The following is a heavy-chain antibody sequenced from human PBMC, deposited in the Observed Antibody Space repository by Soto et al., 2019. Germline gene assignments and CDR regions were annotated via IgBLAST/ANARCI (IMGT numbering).Heavy chain of an antibody. V-gene: IGHV3-23*01. CDR3: AKGVPGIAVAGTGYFQH. CDR2: ISGSGDST. J-gene: IGHJ1*01. D-gene: IGHD6-19*01. CDR1: GFTFSSYA. Sequence: PGGSLRLSCAASGFTFSSYAMSWVRQAPGKGLEWVSGISGSGDSTYYAESVKGRFTISRDNSKNTLYLQMNSLRAEDTAVYYCAKGVPGIAVAGTGYFQHWGQGTPVTVSS.